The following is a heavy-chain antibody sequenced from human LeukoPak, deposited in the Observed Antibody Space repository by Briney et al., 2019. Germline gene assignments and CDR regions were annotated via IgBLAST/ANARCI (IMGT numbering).Heavy chain of an antibody. Sequence: PGGSLRLSCAASGFTFSSYGMHWVRQAPGRGLDWVAVISNDGSKKYYADSVKGRFTISRDNSKNTLSLQVSSLRTEDTAVYYCAKGPYCTNGVCSTHRMDVWGQGTAVTVSS. CDR3: AKGPYCTNGVCSTHRMDV. J-gene: IGHJ6*02. D-gene: IGHD2-8*01. CDR2: ISNDGSKK. V-gene: IGHV3-30*18. CDR1: GFTFSSYG.